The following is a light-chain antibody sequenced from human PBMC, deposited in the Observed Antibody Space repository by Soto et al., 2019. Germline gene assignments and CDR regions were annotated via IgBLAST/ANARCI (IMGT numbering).Light chain of an antibody. J-gene: IGLJ1*01. V-gene: IGLV2-11*01. CDR1: SSDVGGYNY. Sequence: QSVLTQPRSVSGSPGQSVTISCTGTSSDVGGYNYVSWYQQHPGKAPKLMIYDVSKRPSGVPDRFSGSKSGNTASLTISVLQAEDAADYYCCSYAGSYTYVFGTGTKVTVL. CDR3: CSYAGSYTYV. CDR2: DVS.